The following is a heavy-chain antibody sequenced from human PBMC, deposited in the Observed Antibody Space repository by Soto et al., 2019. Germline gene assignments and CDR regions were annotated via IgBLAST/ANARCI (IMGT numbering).Heavy chain of an antibody. CDR3: AKDGRRWDLPADY. V-gene: IGHV3-23*01. CDR1: GFTFSSYA. Sequence: GGSLRLSCAASGFTFSSYAMSWVRQAPGKGLEWVSAISGGGGSTYYADSVKGRFTNSRDNSKNTLYLQMNSLRAEDTAVYYCAKDGRRWDLPADYWGQGALVTVS. J-gene: IGHJ4*02. D-gene: IGHD1-26*01. CDR2: ISGGGGST.